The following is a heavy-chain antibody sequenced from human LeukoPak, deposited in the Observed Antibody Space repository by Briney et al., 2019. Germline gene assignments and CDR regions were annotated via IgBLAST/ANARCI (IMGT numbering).Heavy chain of an antibody. Sequence: GGSLRLSCAASEFSFSTYWMTWVRQASGKGLEWVANIKEDGSEKNHLDSVKGRFTISRDNAKNSLYLHMNSLRAEDTAVYYCAKDHKSGCYDYWGPGTLVTVSS. CDR3: AKDHKSGCYDY. J-gene: IGHJ4*02. CDR2: IKEDGSEK. CDR1: EFSFSTYW. D-gene: IGHD6-19*01. V-gene: IGHV3-7*01.